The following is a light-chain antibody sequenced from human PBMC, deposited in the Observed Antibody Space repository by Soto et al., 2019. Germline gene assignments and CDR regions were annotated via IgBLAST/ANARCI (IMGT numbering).Light chain of an antibody. CDR2: DVS. CDR3: SSYTSSSTGV. V-gene: IGLV2-14*01. Sequence: QSALTQPASVSGSPGQSITISCTGTSCDVGGYNYVSWYQQHPGKAPKLMIYDVSNRPSGVSNRFFGFKSGNTASLTIVGLQAEDEADYYCSSYTSSSTGVFGTGTKLTVL. CDR1: SCDVGGYNY. J-gene: IGLJ1*01.